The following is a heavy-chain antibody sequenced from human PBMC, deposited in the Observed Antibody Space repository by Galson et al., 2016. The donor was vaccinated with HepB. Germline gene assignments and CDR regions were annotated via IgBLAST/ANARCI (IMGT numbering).Heavy chain of an antibody. D-gene: IGHD3-22*01. Sequence: PALVKPTQTLTLTCTFSGFSLSTNRVGVGWIRQPPGKALEWLGVIYWDDDKRYSPSLRSRLTITKDTSKNQVVLIMTNMDPVDTATYYCAHIYLYSYDNSVRGGDVVDIWGQGTMVSVSS. V-gene: IGHV2-5*02. CDR1: GFSLSTNRVG. CDR2: IYWDDDK. CDR3: AHIYLYSYDNSVRGGDVVDI. J-gene: IGHJ3*02.